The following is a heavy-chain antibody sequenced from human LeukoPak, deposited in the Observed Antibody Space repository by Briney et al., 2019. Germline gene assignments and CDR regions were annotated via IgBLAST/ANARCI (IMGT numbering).Heavy chain of an antibody. CDR1: GESISGYY. Sequence: PSETLSLTCAVYGESISGYYWTWIRQPPGKGLEWIGEINDSGRTSCNPSLKSRVTISVDTPKNQFSLKLRSVAAADTAVYYCASYYHDSSGYYQYYFDSWGQGTLVTVSS. V-gene: IGHV4-34*01. CDR2: INDSGRT. D-gene: IGHD3-22*01. CDR3: ASYYHDSSGYYQYYFDS. J-gene: IGHJ4*02.